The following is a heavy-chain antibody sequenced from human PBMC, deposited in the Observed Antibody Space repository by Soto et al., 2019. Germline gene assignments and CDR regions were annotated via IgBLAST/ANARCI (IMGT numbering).Heavy chain of an antibody. CDR1: AYTFTSHS. J-gene: IGHJ4*02. CDR3: ERDMGGYYFETNDY. D-gene: IGHD3-22*01. Sequence: SVKFSGKTFAYTFTSHSISLVRLCLGQGLEWMGWITANNVNTNYAQKFQGRVTMTTDTSPATAYMELRSLRSDDTAVYYCERDMGGYYFETNDYWGKGILVAVSS. CDR2: ITANNVNT. V-gene: IGHV1-18*01.